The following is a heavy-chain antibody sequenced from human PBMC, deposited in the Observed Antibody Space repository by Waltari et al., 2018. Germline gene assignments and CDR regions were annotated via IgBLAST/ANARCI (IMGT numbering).Heavy chain of an antibody. J-gene: IGHJ2*01. CDR1: GFTFSSYG. Sequence: QVQLVESGGGVVQPGGSLRLSCAASGFTFSSYGMHWVRQAPGKGLEWVACIRYDGSNKYYADSVKGRFTISRDNSKNTLYLQMNSLRAEDTAVYYCANLGYFDLWGRGTLVTVSS. CDR3: ANLGYFDL. V-gene: IGHV3-30*02. CDR2: IRYDGSNK.